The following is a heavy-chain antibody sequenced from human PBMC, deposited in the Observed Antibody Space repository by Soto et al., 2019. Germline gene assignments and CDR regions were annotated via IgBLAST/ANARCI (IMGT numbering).Heavy chain of an antibody. CDR1: GYTFTSYY. V-gene: IGHV1-46*01. J-gene: IGHJ4*02. D-gene: IGHD2-21*02. CDR3: ATLPAYCGGGCYPSPTYFDY. CDR2: INPSGGST. Sequence: ASVKVSCKASGYTFTSYYMYWVRQATRQGLEWMGMINPSGGSTSCAQKFQGRLTMTRDTSTSTLYMELSSLRSEDTAVYYCATLPAYCGGGCYPSPTYFDYWGQGTLVTVSS.